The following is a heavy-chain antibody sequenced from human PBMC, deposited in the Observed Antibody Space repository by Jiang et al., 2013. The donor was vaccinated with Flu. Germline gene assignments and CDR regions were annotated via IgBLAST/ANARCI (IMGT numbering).Heavy chain of an antibody. J-gene: IGHJ4*02. V-gene: IGHV4-4*09. Sequence: LLKPSETLSLTCTVSGASISSFFWSWIRQPPGKGLEWIGDIHSSGGTNYNPSLRSRVAMSVDTSKKQFSLKLTSPTAADTAVYFCARVYSTTWWIFDSWGQGTLVTVSS. CDR2: IHSSGGT. CDR3: ARVYSTTWWIFDS. D-gene: IGHD2-2*01. CDR1: GASISSFF.